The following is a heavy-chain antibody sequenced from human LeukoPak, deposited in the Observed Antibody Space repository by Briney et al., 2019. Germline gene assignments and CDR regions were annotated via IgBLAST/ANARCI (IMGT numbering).Heavy chain of an antibody. CDR2: ISGSGGST. CDR3: AKGENYYDSSGYSHY. Sequence: SGGSLRLSCAASGFTFSSYAMSWVRQAPGRGLEWVSAISGSGGSTYYADSVKGRFTISRDNSKNTLYLQMNSLRAGDTAVYYCAKGENYYDSSGYSHYWGQGTLVTVSS. J-gene: IGHJ4*02. V-gene: IGHV3-23*01. D-gene: IGHD3-22*01. CDR1: GFTFSSYA.